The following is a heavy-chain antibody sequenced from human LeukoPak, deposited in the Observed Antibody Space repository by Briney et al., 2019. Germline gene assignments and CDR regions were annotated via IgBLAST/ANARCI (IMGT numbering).Heavy chain of an antibody. CDR1: GGSISSYY. CDR2: IYYSGST. D-gene: IGHD1-14*01. J-gene: IGHJ5*02. V-gene: IGHV4-59*08. Sequence: SETLSLACTVSGGSISSYYWSWIRQPPGKGLEWIGYIYYSGSTNYNPSLKSRVTISVDTSKNQFSLRLSSVTATDTAVYYCARLNKPGWFDPWGQGTLVTVSS. CDR3: ARLNKPGWFDP.